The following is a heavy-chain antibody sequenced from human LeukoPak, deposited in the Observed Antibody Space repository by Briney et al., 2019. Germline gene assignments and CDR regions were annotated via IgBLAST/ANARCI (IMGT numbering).Heavy chain of an antibody. CDR1: GGSFSGYY. D-gene: IGHD6-13*01. CDR3: ARGRRLSIAAAGTPNDAFDI. CDR2: INHSGST. Sequence: SETLSLTCAVYGGSFSGYYWSWIRQPPGKGLEWIGEINHSGSTNYNPSLKSRVTISVDTSKNQFSLKLSSVTAADTAVYYCARGRRLSIAAAGTPNDAFDIWGQGTMVTVSS. J-gene: IGHJ3*02. V-gene: IGHV4-34*01.